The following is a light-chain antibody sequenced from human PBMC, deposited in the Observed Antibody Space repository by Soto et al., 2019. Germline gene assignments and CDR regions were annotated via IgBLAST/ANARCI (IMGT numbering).Light chain of an antibody. CDR3: CSYAGRDTLYV. CDR2: DVS. Sequence: TSTDVGGCNYVSWYQQHPGKVPKLMLYDVSKRPSGVPDRFSGSKSGNTASLTISGLQAEDEADYYCCSYAGRDTLYVFGSGTKVTVL. CDR1: STDVGGCNY. V-gene: IGLV2-11*01. J-gene: IGLJ1*01.